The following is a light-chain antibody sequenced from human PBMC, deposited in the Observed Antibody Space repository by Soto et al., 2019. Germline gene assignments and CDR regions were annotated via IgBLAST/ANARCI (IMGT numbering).Light chain of an antibody. CDR3: QQTYSAPPWT. CDR1: QSVRRY. V-gene: IGKV1-39*01. Sequence: DIQMTQSPSSLSASVGDTITITCRASQSVRRYLNWYQQKPGKAPVLLIYTTTSLQSEVPSRFSGSGSETHFTLTITSLQPEDFATYFCQQTYSAPPWTFGPGTKVEIK. J-gene: IGKJ1*01. CDR2: TTT.